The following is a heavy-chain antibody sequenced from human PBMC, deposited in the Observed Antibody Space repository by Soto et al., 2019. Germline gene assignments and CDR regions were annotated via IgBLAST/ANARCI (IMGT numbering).Heavy chain of an antibody. D-gene: IGHD3-3*01. CDR2: IKQDGSEK. J-gene: IGHJ4*02. CDR3: ARALITIFGVVKGLDY. CDR1: GFTFSSYW. V-gene: IGHV3-7*04. Sequence: GESLKISCAASGFTFSSYWMSWVRQAPGKGLEWVANIKQDGSEKYYVDSVKGRFTISRDNAKNSLYLQMNSLRAEDTAVYYCARALITIFGVVKGLDYWGQGTLVTVSS.